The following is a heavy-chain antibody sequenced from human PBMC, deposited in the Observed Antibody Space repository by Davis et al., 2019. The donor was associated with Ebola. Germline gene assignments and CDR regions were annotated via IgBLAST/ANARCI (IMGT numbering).Heavy chain of an antibody. V-gene: IGHV3-21*01. D-gene: IGHD3-16*01. CDR3: ARARPLGVFFGDYYGMDV. Sequence: PGGSLRLTCAASGFTFTTSSTSCPRQSPGKVLESVSSISSDSDYLYYADSAKGRFTISRDNAENSLYLQLYGLRAEDTAVYYCARARPLGVFFGDYYGMDVWGQGTTVTVSS. J-gene: IGHJ6*02. CDR2: ISSDSDYL. CDR1: GFTFTTSS.